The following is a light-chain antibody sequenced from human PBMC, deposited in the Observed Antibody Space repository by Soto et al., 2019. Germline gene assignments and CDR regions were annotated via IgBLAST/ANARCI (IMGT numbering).Light chain of an antibody. Sequence: EIVLTQSPGTLSLSPGERATLSCRASQSVSSSYLVWYQQKPGQAPRLLIYGASSRATGIPDRFSGSGSGTDFTLTISRLEPEDFAVYYCKQYGSSRTFGQGTKVDIK. CDR1: QSVSSSY. CDR2: GAS. J-gene: IGKJ1*01. CDR3: KQYGSSRT. V-gene: IGKV3-20*01.